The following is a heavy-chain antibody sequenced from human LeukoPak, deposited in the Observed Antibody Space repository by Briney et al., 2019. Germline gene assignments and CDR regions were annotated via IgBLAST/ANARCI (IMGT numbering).Heavy chain of an antibody. V-gene: IGHV3-15*01. CDR3: TTDFMGYSYGYYFDY. CDR1: GFTFSNAW. Sequence: KPGGSLRLSCAASGFTFSNAWMSWVRQAPGKGLEWVGRIKSKTDGGTTDYAAPVTGRYTISRDDSKNTLYLQMNSLKTEDTAVYYCTTDFMGYSYGYYFDYWGQGTLVTASS. J-gene: IGHJ4*02. CDR2: IKSKTDGGTT. D-gene: IGHD5-18*01.